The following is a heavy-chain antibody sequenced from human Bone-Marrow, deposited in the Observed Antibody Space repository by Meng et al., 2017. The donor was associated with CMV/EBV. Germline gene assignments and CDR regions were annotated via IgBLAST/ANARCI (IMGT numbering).Heavy chain of an antibody. CDR3: ARGRPRGSYHRRICYFDY. CDR2: INHSGSI. J-gene: IGHJ4*02. V-gene: IGHV4-34*01. D-gene: IGHD1-26*01. Sequence: SETLSLTCAVYGGSFSGYYWSWIRQPPGKGLEWIGEINHSGSINYNPSLKSRVTISVDTSKNQFSLKLSSVTAADTAVYYCARGRPRGSYHRRICYFDYWGQGTLVTVSS. CDR1: GGSFSGYY.